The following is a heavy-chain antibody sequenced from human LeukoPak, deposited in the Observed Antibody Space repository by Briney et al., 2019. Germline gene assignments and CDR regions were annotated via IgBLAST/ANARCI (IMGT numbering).Heavy chain of an antibody. CDR1: GFTFSSYD. J-gene: IGHJ6*02. CDR2: IGTAGDT. CDR3: ARGTHTPYYDILTGYYFYYGMDV. D-gene: IGHD3-9*01. Sequence: GGSLRLSCAASGFTFSSYDMHWVRQATGKGLEWVSAIGTAGDTYYPGSVKGRFTISRENAKNSLYLQMNSLRAGDTAVYYCARGTHTPYYDILTGYYFYYGMDVWGQGTRSPSP. V-gene: IGHV3-13*04.